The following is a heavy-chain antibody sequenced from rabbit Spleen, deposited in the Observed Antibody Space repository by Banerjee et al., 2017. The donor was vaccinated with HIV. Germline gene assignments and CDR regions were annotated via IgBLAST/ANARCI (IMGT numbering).Heavy chain of an antibody. D-gene: IGHD4-2*01. Sequence: QEQLVESGGGLVRPEGSLKLSCTASGFSFSNKAVMCWVRQAPGKGLQWIACINAVTGKAVYATWAKGRFTFSKASSTTLTLQMTSLTAADTATYFCARGGSYAGAGFNLWGQGTLVTVS. CDR3: ARGGSYAGAGFNL. J-gene: IGHJ4*01. V-gene: IGHV1S45*01. CDR2: INAVTGKA. CDR1: GFSFSNKAV.